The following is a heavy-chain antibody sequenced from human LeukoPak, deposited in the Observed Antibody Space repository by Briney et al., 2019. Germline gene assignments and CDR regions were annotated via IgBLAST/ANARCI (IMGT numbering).Heavy chain of an antibody. V-gene: IGHV3-11*01. CDR2: ISNSGGTT. CDR3: AKDIVAAGLFFDY. CDR1: GFIFSEYY. J-gene: IGHJ4*02. Sequence: GGSLRLSCAASGFIFSEYYMGWIRQAPGKGLEWVSYISNSGGTTYYADSVKGRFTISRDDAKNSLFLQMNSLRAEDTAVYYCAKDIVAAGLFFDYWGQGTLVTVSS. D-gene: IGHD6-13*01.